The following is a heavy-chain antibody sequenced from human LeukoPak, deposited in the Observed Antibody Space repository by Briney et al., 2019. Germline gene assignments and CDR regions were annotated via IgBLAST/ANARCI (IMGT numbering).Heavy chain of an antibody. J-gene: IGHJ6*02. V-gene: IGHV3-21*04. CDR3: ARGGGLDV. CDR2: IDSTSTYI. D-gene: IGHD3-16*01. CDR1: GFTFSSYT. Sequence: GGSLRLSCAASGFTFSSYTINWVRQAPGKGLEWVSSIDSTSTYIYYADSVKGRFTISRDNAKNSLYLQMSNLRAEDTAVYFCARGGGLDVWGQGATVTVSS.